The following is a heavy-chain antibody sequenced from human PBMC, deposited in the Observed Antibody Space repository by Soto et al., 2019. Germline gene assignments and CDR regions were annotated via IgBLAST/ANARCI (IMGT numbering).Heavy chain of an antibody. CDR1: GFTFSSHA. D-gene: IGHD1-1*01. Sequence: QVQLVESGGGVVQSGRSLRLSCAASGFTFSSHAMHWVRQAPGKGLEWVAIISYDGSNKHYADSVKGRFTISRDNSKNTRYLQMNSLRADDTAVYYCARATGSPGWFDPWGQGTLVTVSS. CDR2: ISYDGSNK. CDR3: ARATGSPGWFDP. V-gene: IGHV3-30*14. J-gene: IGHJ5*02.